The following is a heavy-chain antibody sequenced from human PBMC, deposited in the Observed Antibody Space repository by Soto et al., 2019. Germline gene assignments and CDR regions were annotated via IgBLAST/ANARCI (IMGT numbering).Heavy chain of an antibody. CDR2: ISAYNGNT. CDR1: GYTFTSYG. Sequence: GASVKVSCKASGYTFTSYGISWVRQAPGQGLEWMGWISAYNGNTNYAQKLQGRVTMTTDTSTSTAYMELRSLRSDDTAVYYCARGGSADSSSWHNNWFDPSGQGTLVTVSS. V-gene: IGHV1-18*01. J-gene: IGHJ5*02. D-gene: IGHD6-13*01. CDR3: ARGGSADSSSWHNNWFDP.